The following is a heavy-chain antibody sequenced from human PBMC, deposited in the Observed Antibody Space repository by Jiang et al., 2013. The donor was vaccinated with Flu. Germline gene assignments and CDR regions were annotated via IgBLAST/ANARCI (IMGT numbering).Heavy chain of an antibody. J-gene: IGHJ4*02. Sequence: GSGLVKPSETLSLTCTVSGDSVRRGSHYWSWIRQSPGKGLEWLGDIYYTGSTKYNPSLKSRVTISVDTSKNQVSLKLRSTTAADTAVYYCAAKGLQWFGESHLDYWAREPWSP. CDR2: IYYTGST. CDR3: AAKGLQWFGESHLDY. V-gene: IGHV4-61*01. CDR1: GDSVRRGSHY. D-gene: IGHD3-10*01.